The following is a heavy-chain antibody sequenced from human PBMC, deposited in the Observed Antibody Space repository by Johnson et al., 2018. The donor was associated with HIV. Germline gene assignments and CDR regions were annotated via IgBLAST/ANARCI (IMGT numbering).Heavy chain of an antibody. CDR1: GVTFSDYY. V-gene: IGHV3-11*04. D-gene: IGHD6-19*01. CDR3: ARYQGIAVRPGWFDV. Sequence: QVQLVESGGGLVKPGGSLRLSCAASGVTFSDYYMNWIRQAPGKGLEWVSYISRGGNTIYYADSVKGRFSISRDNAKNSLYLQMNSLRADDSAVDFCARYQGIAVRPGWFDVWGQGTLVTVSS. CDR2: ISRGGNTI. J-gene: IGHJ3*01.